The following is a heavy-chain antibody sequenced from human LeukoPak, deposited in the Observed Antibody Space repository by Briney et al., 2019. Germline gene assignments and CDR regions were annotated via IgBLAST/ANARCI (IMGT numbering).Heavy chain of an antibody. J-gene: IGHJ4*02. CDR2: LKSETDGGRT. Sequence: GGSLRLSCAASGFTFSDAWMTWIRQAPGKGLEWIGRLKSETDGGRTDYAAPLKGRFTISRDDSTSTLNLQMNSLKTEDTAVYYCTTISSDYYDSSGYEYFGGYWGQGTLVTVSS. CDR3: TTISSDYYDSSGYEYFGGY. V-gene: IGHV3-15*01. CDR1: GFTFSDAW. D-gene: IGHD3-22*01.